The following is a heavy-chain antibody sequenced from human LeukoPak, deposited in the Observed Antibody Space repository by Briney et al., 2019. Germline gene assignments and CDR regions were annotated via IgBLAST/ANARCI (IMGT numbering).Heavy chain of an antibody. J-gene: IGHJ3*02. CDR3: ARRYRNAFDI. CDR2: ISSSSSYI. Sequence: GGSLRLSCAASGFTFSRYSMNWVRQAPGDGLEWVSSISSSSSYIYYADSVKGRFTISRDNAKNSLYLQMNSLRAEDTAVYYCARRYRNAFDIWGQGTMVTVSS. V-gene: IGHV3-21*01. CDR1: GFTFSRYS. D-gene: IGHD1-1*01.